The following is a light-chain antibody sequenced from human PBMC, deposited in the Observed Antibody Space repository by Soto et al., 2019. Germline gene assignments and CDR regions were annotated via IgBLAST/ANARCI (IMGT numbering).Light chain of an antibody. CDR1: QSIHSW. CDR3: QQYNTHPYT. V-gene: IGKV1-5*03. J-gene: IGKJ2*01. CDR2: KAS. Sequence: DFQMTQSPSTLSASVGDRVTITCRASQSIHSWLAWYQQKPGRTPKLLIYKASTLESGVPSRFSGSGSGTEFTLTISSMQPDDFETYYCQQYNTHPYTFGQGTKVDI.